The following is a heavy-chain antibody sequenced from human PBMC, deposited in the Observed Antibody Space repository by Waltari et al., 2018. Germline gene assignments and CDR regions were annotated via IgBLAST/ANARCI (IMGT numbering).Heavy chain of an antibody. V-gene: IGHV1-8*03. CDR2: MNPNSGNT. Sequence: QVQLVQSGAEVKKPGASVKVSCTASGYTFTNYDINCVRQSTGQGPEWVGWMNPNSGNTGYDTKKFQGRVTLTRDTSINAAYMELSSLRSEDTAVYYCARDYGGNSGWFDPWGQGTLVTVSS. D-gene: IGHD4-17*01. CDR3: ARDYGGNSGWFDP. CDR1: GYTFTNYD. J-gene: IGHJ5*02.